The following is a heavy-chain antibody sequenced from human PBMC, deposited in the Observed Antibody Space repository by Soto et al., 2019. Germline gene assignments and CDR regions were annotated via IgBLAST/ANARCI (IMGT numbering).Heavy chain of an antibody. Sequence: ASVKVSCKASGYTFTSYDINWVRQATGQGLEWMGWMNPNSGNTGYAQKFQGRVTMTRNTSISTAYMELSSLRSEDTAVYYCARGVVPAAYYYYYYYLDFSGKGSTVTVSS. D-gene: IGHD2-2*01. CDR1: GYTFTSYD. CDR3: ARGVVPAAYYYYYYYLDF. V-gene: IGHV1-8*01. J-gene: IGHJ6*03. CDR2: MNPNSGNT.